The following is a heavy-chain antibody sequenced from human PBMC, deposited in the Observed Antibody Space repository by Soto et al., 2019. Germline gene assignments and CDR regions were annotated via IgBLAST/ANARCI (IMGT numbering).Heavy chain of an antibody. CDR3: AIQGQLWSTVDY. V-gene: IGHV1-69*02. CDR2: IIPILGIA. Sequence: SVKVSCKASGGTFSSYTISWVRQAPGQGLEWMGRIIPILGIANYAQKFQGRVTITADKSTSTAYMELSSLRSEDTAVYYCAIQGQLWSTVDYSGHGTLLTVSS. CDR1: GGTFSSYT. J-gene: IGHJ4*01. D-gene: IGHD5-18*01.